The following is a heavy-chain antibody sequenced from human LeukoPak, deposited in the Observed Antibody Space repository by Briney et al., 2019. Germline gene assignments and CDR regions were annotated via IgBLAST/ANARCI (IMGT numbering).Heavy chain of an antibody. D-gene: IGHD6-13*01. CDR2: ISSSSSNI. J-gene: IGHJ3*02. CDR3: ASDVAAAGTGGFDI. Sequence: GSLRLSCAASGFTFSSYSMNWVRQAPGKGLEWVSYISSSSSNIYYADSVKGRFTISRENAKNSLNLQMNSLRGEDTAVYYCASDVAAAGTGGFDIWGQGTMVTVSS. CDR1: GFTFSSYS. V-gene: IGHV3-48*01.